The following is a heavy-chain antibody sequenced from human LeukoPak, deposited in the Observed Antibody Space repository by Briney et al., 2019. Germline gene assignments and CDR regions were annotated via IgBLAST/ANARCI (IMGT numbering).Heavy chain of an antibody. V-gene: IGHV5-51*01. D-gene: IGHD4-17*01. CDR2: IYPGDSDT. J-gene: IGHJ4*02. Sequence: GESLKISCKGSGYSFTSYWIGWVRQTPGKGLEWMGIIYPGDSDTRYSPSFQGQVTISADKSISTAYLQWSSLKASDTAMYYCARLSSYGDYPYYFDYWGQGTLVTVSS. CDR1: GYSFTSYW. CDR3: ARLSSYGDYPYYFDY.